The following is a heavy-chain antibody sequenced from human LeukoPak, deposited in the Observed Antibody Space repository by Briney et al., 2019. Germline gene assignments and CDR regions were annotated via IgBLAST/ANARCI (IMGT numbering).Heavy chain of an antibody. D-gene: IGHD3-22*01. CDR3: ARETNSSGYYYYFDY. CDR2: INHSGST. CDR1: GGSFSGYY. Sequence: SETLSLNCAVYGGSFSGYYWSWIRQPPGKGLEWIGEINHSGSTNYNPSLKSRVTISVDTSKNQFSLKLSSVTAADTAVYYCARETNSSGYYYYFDYWGQGTLVTVSS. V-gene: IGHV4-34*01. J-gene: IGHJ4*02.